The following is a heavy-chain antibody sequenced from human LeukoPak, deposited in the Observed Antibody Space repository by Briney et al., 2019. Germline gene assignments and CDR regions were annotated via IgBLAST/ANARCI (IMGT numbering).Heavy chain of an antibody. Sequence: QAGGSLRLSCAASGFTFSNYDMSWVRQAPGKGLEWVSSISDSGGSTYYADSVKGRFTISRDNSKNTLYLQMTNLRAADTAVYDCAKDLSRAVAADWFDPWDQGSLVTVSS. CDR3: AKDLSRAVAADWFDP. J-gene: IGHJ5*02. V-gene: IGHV3-23*01. CDR2: ISDSGGST. D-gene: IGHD6-19*01. CDR1: GFTFSNYD.